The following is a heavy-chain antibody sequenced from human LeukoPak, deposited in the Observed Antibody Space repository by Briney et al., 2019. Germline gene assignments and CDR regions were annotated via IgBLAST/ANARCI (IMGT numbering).Heavy chain of an antibody. D-gene: IGHD5-12*01. V-gene: IGHV4-59*01. J-gene: IGHJ4*02. CDR2: IYHSGST. CDR1: RASIYNLY. Sequence: KPSETLSFTSSVSRASIYNLYWSRIRQPPGKGLEWIGYIYHSGSTDYNPSLKGRVTMSVDTSKNQFSLRLSSVTAADTAVYYCARRSGYGDYWGQGTLVTVSS. CDR3: ARRSGYGDY.